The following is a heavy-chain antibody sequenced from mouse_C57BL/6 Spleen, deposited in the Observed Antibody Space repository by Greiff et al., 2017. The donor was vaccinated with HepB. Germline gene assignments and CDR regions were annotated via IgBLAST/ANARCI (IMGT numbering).Heavy chain of an antibody. CDR3: TRVGNWSWFAY. CDR2: ISSGGDYI. D-gene: IGHD2-1*01. Sequence: EVKLMESGEGLVKPGGSLKLSCAASGFTFSSYAMSWVRQTPEKRLEWVAYISSGGDYIYYADTVKGRFTISRDNARNTLYLQMSSLKSEDTAMYYCTRVGNWSWFAYWGQGTLVTVSA. J-gene: IGHJ3*01. CDR1: GFTFSSYA. V-gene: IGHV5-9-1*02.